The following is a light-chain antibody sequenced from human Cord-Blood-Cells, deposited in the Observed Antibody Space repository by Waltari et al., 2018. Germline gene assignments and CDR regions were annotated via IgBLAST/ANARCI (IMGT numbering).Light chain of an antibody. Sequence: EIVLTQYPATLSVSPGESATLTCRASQSVSSNLAWDQQKPGQAPRLLIYGASTRATGIPARFSGSGSGTEFTLTISSLQSEDFAVYYCQQYNNWPPLTFGGGTKVEIK. CDR3: QQYNNWPPLT. V-gene: IGKV3-15*01. CDR2: GAS. J-gene: IGKJ4*01. CDR1: QSVSSN.